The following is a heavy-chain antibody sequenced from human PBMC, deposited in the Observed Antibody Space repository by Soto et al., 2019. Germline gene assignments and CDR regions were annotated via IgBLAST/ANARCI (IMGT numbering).Heavy chain of an antibody. CDR3: ARDRYSYDSRAYQGVDWYFDL. CDR2: IWYDGSHE. Sequence: LRLSCAASGFTFNNYGMHWVRQAPGKGLEWVAVIWYDGSHESYADSVKGRFTISRDNSKNTLYLQMNSLRAEDTAVYYCARDRYSYDSRAYQGVDWYFDLWGRGTLVTVSS. D-gene: IGHD3-22*01. CDR1: GFTFNNYG. J-gene: IGHJ2*01. V-gene: IGHV3-33*01.